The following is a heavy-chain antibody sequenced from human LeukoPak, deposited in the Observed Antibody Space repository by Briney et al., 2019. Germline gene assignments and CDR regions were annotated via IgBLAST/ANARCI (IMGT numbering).Heavy chain of an antibody. J-gene: IGHJ5*02. V-gene: IGHV1-46*01. Sequence: PLASVKVSCKASGYTFTSYYMHWVRQAPGQGLEWMGIINPSGGSTSYAQKFQGRVTMTRDTSTSTVYMELSSLRSEDTAVYYCARACDFWSGYQNNWFDPWGQGTLVTVSS. CDR3: ARACDFWSGYQNNWFDP. D-gene: IGHD3-3*01. CDR1: GYTFTSYY. CDR2: INPSGGST.